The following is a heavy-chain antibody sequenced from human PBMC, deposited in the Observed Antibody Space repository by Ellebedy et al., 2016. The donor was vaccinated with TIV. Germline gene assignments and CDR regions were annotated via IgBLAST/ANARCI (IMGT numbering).Heavy chain of an antibody. D-gene: IGHD6-19*01. CDR3: VRGWYSSGHCDVFAM. CDR2: LTADGRST. Sequence: GESLKISXGASGFTFSIAGMTWVRQAPGKGLEWVSTLTADGRSTYFADSVKGRFTISRDNAQNTVYLQMNSLRLEDTAVYYCVRGWYSSGHCDVFAMWGQGTIVTVSS. CDR1: GFTFSIAG. J-gene: IGHJ3*02. V-gene: IGHV3-23*01.